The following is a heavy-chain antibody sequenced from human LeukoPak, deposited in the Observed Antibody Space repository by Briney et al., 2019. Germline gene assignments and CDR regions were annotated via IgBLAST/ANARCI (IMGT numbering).Heavy chain of an antibody. V-gene: IGHV1-24*01. CDR3: ATSTATVIGAFDI. Sequence: ASVKVSCKVSGYTLSELSMRWVRQAPGKGLEWMGGFDPEDGETIYAQKFQGRVTMTEDTSTDTAYMELSSLRSEDTAVYYCATSTATVIGAFDIWGQGTMVTVSS. CDR1: GYTLSELS. D-gene: IGHD5-18*01. J-gene: IGHJ3*02. CDR2: FDPEDGET.